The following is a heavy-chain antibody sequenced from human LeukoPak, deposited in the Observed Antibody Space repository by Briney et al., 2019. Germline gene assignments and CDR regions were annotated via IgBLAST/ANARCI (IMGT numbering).Heavy chain of an antibody. CDR3: ARDLAMTTIDY. CDR1: GYSISSGYY. D-gene: IGHD5-24*01. J-gene: IGHJ4*02. CDR2: IYHSGST. Sequence: SETLSLTCTVSGYSISSGYYWGWIRQPPGKGLEWIGSIYHSGSTYYNPSLKSRVTISVDTSKNQFSLKLSSVTAADTAVYYCARDLAMTTIDYWGQGTLVTVSS. V-gene: IGHV4-38-2*02.